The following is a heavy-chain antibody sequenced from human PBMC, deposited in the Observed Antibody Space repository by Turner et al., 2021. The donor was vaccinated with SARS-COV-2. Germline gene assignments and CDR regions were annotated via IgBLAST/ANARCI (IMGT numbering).Heavy chain of an antibody. V-gene: IGHV1-2*02. J-gene: IGHJ6*02. CDR2: INPNSGGT. D-gene: IGHD5-18*01. CDR3: ARSRYTYGSYYYYGMDV. CDR1: GYTFTGYY. Sequence: QVQLVQSGAEVKKPGASVKVSCKASGYTFTGYYMHWVRQAPGQGLEWMGWINPNSGGTNYAQKFQGRVTMTWDTSISTAYMELSRLRFDDTAVYYCARSRYTYGSYYYYGMDVWGQGTTVTVSS.